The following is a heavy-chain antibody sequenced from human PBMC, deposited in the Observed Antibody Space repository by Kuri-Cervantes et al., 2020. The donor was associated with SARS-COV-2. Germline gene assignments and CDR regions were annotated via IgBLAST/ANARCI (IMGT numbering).Heavy chain of an antibody. CDR3: AKVRAPGDQLILSSPLDY. CDR1: GYTFTSYD. CDR2: MNPNSGNT. J-gene: IGHJ4*02. V-gene: IGHV1-8*01. Sequence: ASVKVSCKTSGYTFTSYDINWVRQATGQGLEWMGWMNPNSGNTGFAQKFQGRVTMTSNTSVTTAYMELSSLRSEDTAVYYCAKVRAPGDQLILSSPLDYWGQGTLVTVSS. D-gene: IGHD1-1*01.